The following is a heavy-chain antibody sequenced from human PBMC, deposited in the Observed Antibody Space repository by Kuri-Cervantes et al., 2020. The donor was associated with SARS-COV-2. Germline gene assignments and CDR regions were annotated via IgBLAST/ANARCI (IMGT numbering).Heavy chain of an antibody. CDR2: INPSGGST. Sequence: ASVKVSCKASGYTFTSYYMHWVRQAPGQGLEWMGIINPSGGSTSYAQKFQGRVTITADESTSTVYMELSSLRSEDTAVYYCARAPEAAAGTFNYFDYWGQGTLVTVSS. J-gene: IGHJ4*02. V-gene: IGHV1-46*01. CDR3: ARAPEAAAGTFNYFDY. D-gene: IGHD6-13*01. CDR1: GYTFTSYY.